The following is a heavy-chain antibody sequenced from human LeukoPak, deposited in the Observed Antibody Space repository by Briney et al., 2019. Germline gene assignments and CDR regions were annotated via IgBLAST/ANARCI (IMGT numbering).Heavy chain of an antibody. D-gene: IGHD3-22*01. J-gene: IGHJ4*02. CDR1: SDSISTYY. Sequence: PSETLSLTCTVSSDSISTYYWSWIRQPAGKGLEWIGRIYTSGSTNYNPSLKSRVTMSVDTSKNQFSLKLSSVTAADTAVHYCASTSDSGGYYYDYWGQGTLVTVSS. V-gene: IGHV4-4*07. CDR3: ASTSDSGGYYYDY. CDR2: IYTSGST.